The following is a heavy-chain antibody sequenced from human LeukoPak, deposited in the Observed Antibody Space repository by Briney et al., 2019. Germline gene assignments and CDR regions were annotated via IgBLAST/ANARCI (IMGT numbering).Heavy chain of an antibody. D-gene: IGHD6-19*01. J-gene: IGHJ4*02. V-gene: IGHV4-39*07. CDR1: VGSTSSGSYY. Sequence: ETPCLTSTVSVGSTSSGSYYSGSIRQPPGEGLGWIVSIYYSGSTYNNPSLKSRVTISVDATKNQFSLKLISVAAADTAVYYCARLAQWLSRFYFIDYWGQGTLVTVSS. CDR3: ARLAQWLSRFYFIDY. CDR2: IYYSGST.